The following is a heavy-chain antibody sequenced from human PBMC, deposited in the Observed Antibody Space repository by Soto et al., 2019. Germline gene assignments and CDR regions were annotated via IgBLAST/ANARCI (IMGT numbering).Heavy chain of an antibody. CDR1: GFTFSSYA. J-gene: IGHJ4*02. CDR2: ISGSGAAT. V-gene: IGHV3-23*01. CDR3: ARGGSRVWDLFDS. D-gene: IGHD1-26*01. Sequence: EVQLLESGGGLVQPGGCLRLSCAASGFTFSSYAMSWVRQAPGKGLEWVSVISGSGAATHYADAVKGRFTISRDSLKNTVFLQINTLGAEDTALYYCARGGSRVWDLFDSWGQGTLVTVSS.